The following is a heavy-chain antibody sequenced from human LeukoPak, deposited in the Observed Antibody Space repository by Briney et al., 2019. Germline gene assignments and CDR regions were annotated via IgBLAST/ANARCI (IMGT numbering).Heavy chain of an antibody. CDR3: ATPYYYDSSGYYPRFDY. D-gene: IGHD3-22*01. Sequence: PGGSLRLSCAASGFTFSSYAMSWVRQAPGKGLEWVSAISGSGGSTYYADSVKGRFTISRDNSKNTLYLQMNSLRAEDTAVYYCATPYYYDSSGYYPRFDYWGQGTLVTVSS. CDR2: ISGSGGST. CDR1: GFTFSSYA. V-gene: IGHV3-23*01. J-gene: IGHJ4*02.